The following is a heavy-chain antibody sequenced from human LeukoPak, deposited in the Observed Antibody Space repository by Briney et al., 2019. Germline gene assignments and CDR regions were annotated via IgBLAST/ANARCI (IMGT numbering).Heavy chain of an antibody. CDR1: GFTFSDFW. CDR3: ARLLTTNGMDV. Sequence: GGSLRLSCAASGFTFSDFWMHWVRQAPGKGLEWVSAIYSGGSTYYADSVKGRFTISRDNSKNTLYLQMNSLRAEDTAVYYCARLLTTNGMDVWGQGTTVTVSS. CDR2: IYSGGST. D-gene: IGHD4-17*01. V-gene: IGHV3-53*01. J-gene: IGHJ6*02.